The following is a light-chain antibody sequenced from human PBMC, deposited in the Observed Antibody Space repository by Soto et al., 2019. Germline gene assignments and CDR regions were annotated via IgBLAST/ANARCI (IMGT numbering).Light chain of an antibody. J-gene: IGLJ2*01. Sequence: QSALTQPTSVSGSPGQSITISCTGARSDVGGYDYVSWYQQHPGKAPKLIIYDVSNRPSGVSNRFSGSKSGRTASLTISGLQAEDEADYYCSSYGNSNVLFGGGTKVTVL. CDR1: RSDVGGYDY. CDR3: SSYGNSNVL. CDR2: DVS. V-gene: IGLV2-14*03.